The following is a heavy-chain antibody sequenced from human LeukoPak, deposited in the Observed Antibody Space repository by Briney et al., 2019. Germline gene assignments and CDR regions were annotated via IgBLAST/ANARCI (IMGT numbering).Heavy chain of an antibody. Sequence: GGTLRLSCAASGFIFSSYGMTWVRQAPGKGLEWVSAISGSGSGGSTYYADSVKGRFTISRDNSKNTLYLQMNSLRVEDTAVYYFAKATSVTTLFDYWGQGTLVTVSS. D-gene: IGHD4-17*01. CDR3: AKATSVTTLFDY. CDR2: ISGSGSGGST. V-gene: IGHV3-23*01. J-gene: IGHJ4*02. CDR1: GFIFSSYG.